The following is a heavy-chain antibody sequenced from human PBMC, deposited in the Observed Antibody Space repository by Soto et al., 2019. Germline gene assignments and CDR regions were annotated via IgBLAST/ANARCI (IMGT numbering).Heavy chain of an antibody. V-gene: IGHV4-34*01. CDR3: ARGSGATSNDILTGLFDY. Sequence: SETLSLTCAVDGGSFSGLYWSWIRQPPGKGLEWIGEINHSGSTNYNPSLKSRGTRSVDTSKNQFSLKLTSVTAADTAVYYCARGSGATSNDILTGLFDYWGQGTLVTAPQ. CDR2: INHSGST. J-gene: IGHJ4*02. CDR1: GGSFSGLY. D-gene: IGHD3-9*01.